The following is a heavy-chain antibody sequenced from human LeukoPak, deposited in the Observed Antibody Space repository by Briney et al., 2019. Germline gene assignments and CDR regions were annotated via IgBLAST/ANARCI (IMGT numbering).Heavy chain of an antibody. Sequence: SETLSLTCTVSGYSISSGYYWGWIQQPPGKGLEWIGGIYHSGSTYYNPSLQSRVTISLDTSKNQFSLKVNSVTATDTAVYYCARAIPSSVAGIDYWGQGTLVTVSS. D-gene: IGHD6-19*01. CDR1: GYSISSGYY. CDR3: ARAIPSSVAGIDY. V-gene: IGHV4-38-2*02. J-gene: IGHJ4*02. CDR2: IYHSGST.